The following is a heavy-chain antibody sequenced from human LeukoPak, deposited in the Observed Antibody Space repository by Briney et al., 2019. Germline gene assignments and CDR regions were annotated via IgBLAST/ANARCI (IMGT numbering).Heavy chain of an antibody. V-gene: IGHV4-34*01. CDR2: INHSGST. CDR1: GGSFSGDY. D-gene: IGHD3-22*01. CDR3: ARGYYYDSSGQVDY. J-gene: IGHJ4*02. Sequence: SETLSLTCAVHGGSFSGDYWNWIRQPPGKGLEWIGEINHSGSTNYNPSLKSRVTISVDTSKNQFSLKLSSVTAADTAVYYCARGYYYDSSGQVDYWGQGTLVTVSS.